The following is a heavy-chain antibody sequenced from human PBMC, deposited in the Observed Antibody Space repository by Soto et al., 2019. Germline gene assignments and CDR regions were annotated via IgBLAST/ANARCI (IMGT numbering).Heavy chain of an antibody. Sequence: QVQLVESGGGVVQPGRSLRLSCAASGFTFSSYAMHWVRQAPGKGLEWVAVISYDGSNKYYADSVKGRFTISRDNSKNTLYLQMNSLRAEDTAVYYCAREGGGCSGGSCYLDYWGQGTLVTVSS. CDR2: ISYDGSNK. V-gene: IGHV3-30-3*01. CDR3: AREGGGCSGGSCYLDY. CDR1: GFTFSSYA. J-gene: IGHJ4*02. D-gene: IGHD2-15*01.